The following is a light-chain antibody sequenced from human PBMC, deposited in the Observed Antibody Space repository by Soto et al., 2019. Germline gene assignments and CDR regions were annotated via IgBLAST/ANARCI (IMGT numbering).Light chain of an antibody. CDR1: QSVTSNY. CDR3: QQYTAWPLT. J-gene: IGKJ1*01. CDR2: GIS. Sequence: TQSPATLSVSLWEVATLSWRASQSVTSNYLAWYQQKPGKAPRLLIHGISNRATGVPDRFSGSGSGTDFTLTISRLEPEDFAVYYCQQYTAWPLTFGQGTKVDIK. V-gene: IGKV3-20*01.